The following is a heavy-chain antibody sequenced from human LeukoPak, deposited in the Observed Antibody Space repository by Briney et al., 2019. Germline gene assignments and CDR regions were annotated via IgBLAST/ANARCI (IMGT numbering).Heavy chain of an antibody. CDR2: ISYSGST. CDR3: ARLTPYSGSPLGDY. D-gene: IGHD1-26*01. CDR1: GXSISSSSNY. Sequence: PSETLSLTCTVSGXSISSSSNYWGWIRQPPGKGLEWIGTISYSGSTYYKPSLKSRVTISVDTSKNQFSLKLSSVTAADTAVYYCARLTPYSGSPLGDYWGQGTLVTVSS. J-gene: IGHJ4*02. V-gene: IGHV4-39*01.